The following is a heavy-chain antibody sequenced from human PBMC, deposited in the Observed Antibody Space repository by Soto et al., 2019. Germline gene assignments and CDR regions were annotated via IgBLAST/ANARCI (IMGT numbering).Heavy chain of an antibody. J-gene: IGHJ5*02. Sequence: SETLSLTCSVSGGSISSGDYYWSWIRQSPGKGLEWIGYIYHSGSTYYNPSHKSQLKIPVATSKNHFSLKLGSGTAADTAVYYCARVFGVDIVVVEAAPWFAPWGQGTLVTVSS. CDR1: GGSISSGDYY. CDR3: ARVFGVDIVVVEAAPWFAP. V-gene: IGHV4-30-4*02. D-gene: IGHD2-15*01. CDR2: IYHSGST.